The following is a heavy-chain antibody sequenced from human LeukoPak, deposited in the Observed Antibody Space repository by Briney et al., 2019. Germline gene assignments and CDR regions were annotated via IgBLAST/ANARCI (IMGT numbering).Heavy chain of an antibody. CDR3: ARDAPQVPAAGVLAS. Sequence: GGSLRLSCAASGFTVSDNYMSWVRQAPGKGLEWVSVMYSRGDTHYANSVKGRFTFSRDISKKTLYLQMNGLRVEDTAMYYCARDAPQVPAAGVLASWGQGTLVIVSS. J-gene: IGHJ5*02. D-gene: IGHD6-13*01. V-gene: IGHV3-53*01. CDR1: GFTVSDNY. CDR2: MYSRGDT.